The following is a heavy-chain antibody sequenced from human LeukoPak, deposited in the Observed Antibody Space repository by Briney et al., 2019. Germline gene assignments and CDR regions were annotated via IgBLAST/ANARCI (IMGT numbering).Heavy chain of an antibody. CDR1: GFTFSSYA. Sequence: GGSLRLSCAASGFTFSSYAMSWVRQAPGKGLEGVSAISGSGGSTYYADSLKGRFTISRDNSKNTLYLQMNSLRAEDTAVYFCAKGYDYGDYIIAYWGQGTLVTVSS. D-gene: IGHD4-17*01. J-gene: IGHJ4*02. V-gene: IGHV3-23*01. CDR3: AKGYDYGDYIIAY. CDR2: ISGSGGST.